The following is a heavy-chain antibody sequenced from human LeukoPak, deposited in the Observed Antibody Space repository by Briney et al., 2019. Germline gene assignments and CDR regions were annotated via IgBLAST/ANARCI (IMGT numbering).Heavy chain of an antibody. Sequence: SETLSLTCTVSGYSISSGYYWGWIRQPPGKGLEWIGSIYYSGSTYYNPSLKSRVTISVDTSKNQFSLKLSSVTAADTAVYYCARVSVGDSSGYYAKRWDYWGQGTLVTVSS. CDR1: GYSISSGYY. V-gene: IGHV4-38-2*02. CDR3: ARVSVGDSSGYYAKRWDY. CDR2: IYYSGST. J-gene: IGHJ4*02. D-gene: IGHD3-22*01.